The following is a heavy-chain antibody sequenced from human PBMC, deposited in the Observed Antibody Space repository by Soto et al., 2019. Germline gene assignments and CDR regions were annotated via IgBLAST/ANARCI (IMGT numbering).Heavy chain of an antibody. J-gene: IGHJ6*02. CDR1: GYTFTSYY. CDR2: INPSGGST. D-gene: IGHD2-8*01. Sequence: QVQLVQSGAVVKKPGASVKVSCKASGYTFTSYYMHWVRQAPGQGLEWMGIINPSGGSTSYAQKFQGRVTMTRDTSTSTVYMELSSLRSEDTAVYYCARGTWTVMVSYYYGMDVWGQGTTVTVSS. V-gene: IGHV1-46*01. CDR3: ARGTWTVMVSYYYGMDV.